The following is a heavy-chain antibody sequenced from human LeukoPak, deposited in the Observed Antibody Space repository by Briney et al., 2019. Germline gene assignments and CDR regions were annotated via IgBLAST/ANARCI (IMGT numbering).Heavy chain of an antibody. CDR2: VYSGGDT. D-gene: IGHD1-14*01. Sequence: GGSLRLSCAASGFSVSKNYVSWVRPAPGKGLEWISAVYSGGDTYYIESVKGRFTISRDNSKNTVHLQMNGLTPEDTAVYYCARDSTGASVWGKGTTVTVSS. J-gene: IGHJ6*04. CDR3: ARDSTGASV. CDR1: GFSVSKNY. V-gene: IGHV3-53*01.